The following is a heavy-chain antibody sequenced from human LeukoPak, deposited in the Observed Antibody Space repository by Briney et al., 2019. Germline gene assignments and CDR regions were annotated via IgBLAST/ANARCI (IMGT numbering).Heavy chain of an antibody. Sequence: RAGGSLRLSCAASGFTFDDYGMSWVRQAPGEGLEWVSGINWNGGSTGYADSVKGRFTISRDNAKNSLYLQINSLRAEDTALYYCARDGAIFGVVIGDYYYYMDVWGKGTTVTVSS. J-gene: IGHJ6*03. V-gene: IGHV3-20*04. D-gene: IGHD3-3*01. CDR3: ARDGAIFGVVIGDYYYYMDV. CDR2: INWNGGST. CDR1: GFTFDDYG.